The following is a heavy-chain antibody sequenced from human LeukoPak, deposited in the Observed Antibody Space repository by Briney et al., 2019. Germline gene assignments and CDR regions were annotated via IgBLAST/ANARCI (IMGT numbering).Heavy chain of an antibody. CDR1: GGSFSGYY. D-gene: IGHD3-10*01. J-gene: IGHJ4*02. CDR3: AREYGSGPYDY. Sequence: PSETLSLTCAVYGGSFSGYYWSWIRQPPGKGLEWIGEINHSGSTNYNPSLKSRVTISVDTSKNQFSLKLSSVTAADTAVYYCAREYGSGPYDYWGQGTLVTVPS. V-gene: IGHV4-34*01. CDR2: INHSGST.